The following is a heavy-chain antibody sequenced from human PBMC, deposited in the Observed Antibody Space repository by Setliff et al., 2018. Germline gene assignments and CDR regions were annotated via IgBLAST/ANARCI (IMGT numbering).Heavy chain of an antibody. D-gene: IGHD3-22*01. CDR1: GGSISSGDYY. J-gene: IGHJ4*02. V-gene: IGHV4-30-4*08. CDR2: IYSSGST. Sequence: PSETLSLTCPVSGGSISSGDYYWSWIRPPPGKGLEWIGYIYSSGSTYYNPSLKSRVSISVDTSKNQFSLKLSSVTAADTAVYYCARESRYYYDNLGTLDYWGQGTLVTVSS. CDR3: ARESRYYYDNLGTLDY.